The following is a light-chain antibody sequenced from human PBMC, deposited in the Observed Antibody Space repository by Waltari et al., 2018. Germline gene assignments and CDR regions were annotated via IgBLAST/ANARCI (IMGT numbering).Light chain of an antibody. Sequence: QSALTQPASVSGSPGQSISISCTGTSSDVGNYNLVSWYQPRPGKAPKLMIYEGTKRPSGVSNRFSGSKSGNTASLTIAGLQAEDEADYYCCSYAGSSTVFGGGTKLTVL. CDR2: EGT. J-gene: IGLJ2*01. V-gene: IGLV2-23*01. CDR1: SSDVGNYNL. CDR3: CSYAGSSTV.